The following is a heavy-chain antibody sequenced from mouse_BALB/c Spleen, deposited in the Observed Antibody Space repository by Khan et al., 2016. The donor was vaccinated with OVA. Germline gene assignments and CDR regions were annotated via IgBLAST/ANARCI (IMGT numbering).Heavy chain of an antibody. V-gene: IGHV3-2*02. CDR1: GYSITSDYA. Sequence: QLEKSGPGLVKPSQSLSLTCTVTGYSITSDYAWNWIRQFPGNKLEWMGYISYSGSTNYNPALKSRISITRDTSKNQFFLQLNSVTTEDTATYYCARDGSRYNYAMDYWGQGTSVTVSS. CDR3: ARDGSRYNYAMDY. CDR2: ISYSGST. D-gene: IGHD2-3*01. J-gene: IGHJ4*01.